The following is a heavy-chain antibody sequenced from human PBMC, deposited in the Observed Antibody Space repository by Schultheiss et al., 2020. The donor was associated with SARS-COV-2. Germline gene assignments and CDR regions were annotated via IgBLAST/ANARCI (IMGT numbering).Heavy chain of an antibody. Sequence: GGSLRLSCAASGFTFSSYGMHWVRQAPGKGLEWVAVISYDGSNKYYADSVKGRFTISRDNAKNSLYLQMNSLRAEDTAVYYCARVATTVVASYWYFDLWGRGTLVTVSS. CDR1: GFTFSSYG. CDR3: ARVATTVVASYWYFDL. CDR2: ISYDGSNK. V-gene: IGHV3-30*12. J-gene: IGHJ2*01. D-gene: IGHD4-23*01.